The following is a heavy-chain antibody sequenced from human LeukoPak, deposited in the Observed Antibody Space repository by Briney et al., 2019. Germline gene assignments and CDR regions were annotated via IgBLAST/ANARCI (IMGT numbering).Heavy chain of an antibody. J-gene: IGHJ3*02. CDR2: IYYSGST. Sequence: SETLSLTCTVSGGSISSYYWSWIRQPPGKGLEWIGYIYYSGSTNYSPSLKSRVTISVDTSKNQFSLKLSSVTAADTAVYYCARWNDYDFWTGYGSSAFDIWGQGTMVTVSS. V-gene: IGHV4-59*01. D-gene: IGHD3-3*01. CDR1: GGSISSYY. CDR3: ARWNDYDFWTGYGSSAFDI.